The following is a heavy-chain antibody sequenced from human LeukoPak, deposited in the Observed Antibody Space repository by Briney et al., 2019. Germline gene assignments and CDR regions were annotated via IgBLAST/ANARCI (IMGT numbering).Heavy chain of an antibody. V-gene: IGHV4-59*01. CDR3: ARGTVTIDYFDY. CDR2: IYNSGTT. CDR1: GGSISSNY. Sequence: SETLSLTCTVSGGSISSNYWSWIRQPPGKGLEWIGYIYNSGTTNYNPSLRSRVTMSVDTSKDQFSLRLSSVTAADTAVYYCARGTVTIDYFDYWGQGTLVTVSS. D-gene: IGHD4-17*01. J-gene: IGHJ4*02.